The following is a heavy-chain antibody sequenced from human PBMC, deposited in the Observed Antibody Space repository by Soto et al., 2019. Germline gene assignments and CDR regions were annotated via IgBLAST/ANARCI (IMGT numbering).Heavy chain of an antibody. D-gene: IGHD5-12*01. CDR3: ARGLSFRSIVATAY. CDR1: GFTFSSYS. CDR2: ISSSSSTI. Sequence: PGGSLRLSCAASGFTFSSYSMNWVRQAPGKGLEWVSYISSSSSTIYYADSVKGRFTISRDNAKNSLYLQMNSLRAEDTAVYYCARGLSFRSIVATAYWGQGTLVTVSS. J-gene: IGHJ4*02. V-gene: IGHV3-48*01.